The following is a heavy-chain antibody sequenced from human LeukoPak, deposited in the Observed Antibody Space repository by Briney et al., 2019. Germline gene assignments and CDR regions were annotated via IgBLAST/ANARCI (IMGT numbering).Heavy chain of an antibody. Sequence: GGSLRLSCAASGFTVSSNYMSWVRQAPGQRLEWVSVIYSGGSTYYADSVKGRFTISRDNSKNTLYLQMNSLRAEDTAVYYCASFSATVTTTGYYGMDVWGQGTTVTVSS. J-gene: IGHJ6*02. V-gene: IGHV3-66*01. CDR2: IYSGGST. CDR1: GFTVSSNY. D-gene: IGHD4-17*01. CDR3: ASFSATVTTTGYYGMDV.